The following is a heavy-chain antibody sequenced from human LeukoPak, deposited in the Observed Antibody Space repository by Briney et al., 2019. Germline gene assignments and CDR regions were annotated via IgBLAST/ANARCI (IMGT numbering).Heavy chain of an antibody. Sequence: GASVKVSCKASGYTFTSYGISWVRQAPGQGLEWMGWISVYNGNTNYAQKLQGRVTMTTDTSTSTAYMELRSLRSDDTAVYYCARDIDYGDYGWFDPWGQGTLVTVSS. J-gene: IGHJ5*02. D-gene: IGHD4-17*01. V-gene: IGHV1-18*01. CDR2: ISVYNGNT. CDR1: GYTFTSYG. CDR3: ARDIDYGDYGWFDP.